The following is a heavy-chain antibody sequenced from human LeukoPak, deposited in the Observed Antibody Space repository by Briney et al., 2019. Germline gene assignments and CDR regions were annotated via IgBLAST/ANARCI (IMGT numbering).Heavy chain of an antibody. D-gene: IGHD3-10*01. CDR2: IWPDGSNK. CDR1: GFTFSNYG. J-gene: IGHJ6*02. CDR3: ARALFAGAFYGMDV. Sequence: SGGSLRLSCAASGFTFSNYGVHWVRQAPGKGLEWVAVIWPDGSNKYYADSVKGRFTISRDNSKNTLYLQMNSLRAEDTAVYYCARALFAGAFYGMDVWGQGTTVTVSS. V-gene: IGHV3-33*01.